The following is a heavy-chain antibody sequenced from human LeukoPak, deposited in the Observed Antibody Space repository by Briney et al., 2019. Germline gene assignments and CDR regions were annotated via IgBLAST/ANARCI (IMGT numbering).Heavy chain of an antibody. J-gene: IGHJ4*02. D-gene: IGHD1-1*01. CDR2: ISSISGTI. Sequence: GGSLRLSCAASGFTFSSYSMNWVRQAPGKGLEWVSYISSISGTINYADSVKGRFTISGDNARNSLFLQMNSLRAEDTAVYYCARDHNSAFDYWGQGTLVTVSS. CDR1: GFTFSSYS. V-gene: IGHV3-48*01. CDR3: ARDHNSAFDY.